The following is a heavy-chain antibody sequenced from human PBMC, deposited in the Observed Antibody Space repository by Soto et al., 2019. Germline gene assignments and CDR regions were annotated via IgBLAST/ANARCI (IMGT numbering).Heavy chain of an antibody. CDR3: ARSREVVAATPHYFEY. CDR2: IYHSGST. V-gene: IGHV4-4*02. CDR1: GGAISSSNW. D-gene: IGHD2-15*01. J-gene: IGHJ4*02. Sequence: QVQLQESGPGLVKPSWTLSLNCAVSGGAISSSNWWSWVRQPPGKGLEWIGEIYHSGSTNYNPSLKSRVSTSVDKSKNQFTLELSSVTAASTAVYYCARSREVVAATPHYFEYWLQGTLVTVSS.